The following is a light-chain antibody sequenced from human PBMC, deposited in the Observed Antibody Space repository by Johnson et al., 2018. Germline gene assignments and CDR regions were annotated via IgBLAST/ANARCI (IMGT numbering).Light chain of an antibody. CDR2: ENN. Sequence: QSVLTQPPSVSAAPGQKVTISCSGSSSNIGNNYVSWYQQLPGTAPKLLIYENNKRPAGIPDRVSGSKSGTSATLGINGLQTGDEADYYFGTWDSSLSAGNVFGTGTKVTVL. J-gene: IGLJ1*01. CDR1: SSNIGNNY. V-gene: IGLV1-51*02. CDR3: GTWDSSLSAGNV.